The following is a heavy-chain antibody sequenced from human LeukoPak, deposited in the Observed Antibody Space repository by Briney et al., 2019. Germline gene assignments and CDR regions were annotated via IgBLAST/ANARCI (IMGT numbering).Heavy chain of an antibody. CDR2: IKQDGSEK. D-gene: IGHD2-15*01. Sequence: GGSLRLSCAASGFTFSSYGMHWVRQAPGKGLEWVADIKQDGSEKYYVHSVKGRFTISRQNAKNSLFLQMNSLRAEDTAVYYCARHRSGGSQDDAFDIWGQGTMVTVSS. J-gene: IGHJ3*02. CDR1: GFTFSSYG. V-gene: IGHV3-7*01. CDR3: ARHRSGGSQDDAFDI.